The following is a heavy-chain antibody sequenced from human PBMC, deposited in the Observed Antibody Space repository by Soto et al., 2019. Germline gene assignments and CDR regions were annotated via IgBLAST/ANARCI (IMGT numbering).Heavy chain of an antibody. J-gene: IGHJ4*02. Sequence: GGSLRLSCAASEFTFGNYAMSWVRQAPGKGLEWVSSISDNGGTTYYADSVKGRFTISRDNSKNTLYLQMNSLRAEDTAVYYCAKDPQQLIAYFAYWGQGTQVTVSS. CDR1: EFTFGNYA. CDR2: ISDNGGTT. V-gene: IGHV3-23*01. D-gene: IGHD6-13*01. CDR3: AKDPQQLIAYFAY.